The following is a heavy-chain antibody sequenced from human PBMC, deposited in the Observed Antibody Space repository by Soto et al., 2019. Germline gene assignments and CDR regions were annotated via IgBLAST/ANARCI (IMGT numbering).Heavy chain of an antibody. CDR1: GVTFSSYA. CDR3: ARSQGSSTSLEIYYYYYYGMDV. D-gene: IGHD2-2*01. V-gene: IGHV1-69*01. CDR2: IIPISDTT. Sequence: QVQLVQSGAEVKKPGSSVKVSCKASGVTFSSYAISWVRQAPGQGLEWMGGIIPISDTTNYAQKFQGRVTITADESTSTAYMELSSLRSEDRAVYYCARSQGSSTSLEIYYYYYYGMDVWGQGTTVTVSS. J-gene: IGHJ6*02.